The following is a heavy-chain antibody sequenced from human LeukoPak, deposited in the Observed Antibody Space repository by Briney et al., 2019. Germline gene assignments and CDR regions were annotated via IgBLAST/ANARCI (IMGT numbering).Heavy chain of an antibody. CDR3: ARAPQDTYYYDSSGYYFDY. V-gene: IGHV4-30-4*01. Sequence: SETLSLTCTVSGGSISSGDYYWSWIRQPPGKGLEWIGYIYYSGSTYYNPSLKSRFTISVYTSKNQFSLKLSSVTAADTAVYYCARAPQDTYYYDSSGYYFDYWGQGTLVTVSS. D-gene: IGHD3-22*01. CDR1: GGSISSGDYY. CDR2: IYYSGST. J-gene: IGHJ4*02.